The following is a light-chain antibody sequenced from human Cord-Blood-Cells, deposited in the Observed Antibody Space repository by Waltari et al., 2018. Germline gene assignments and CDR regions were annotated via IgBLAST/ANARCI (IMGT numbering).Light chain of an antibody. CDR2: KDS. V-gene: IGLV3-25*02. Sequence: SYELPQPPSVSVSPGQTARITCSGDALPKQYAYCYQKKPGQAPVLVIDKDSERPSGIPERFSGSSSGTTVTLTISGVQAEDEADYYCQSADSSGTYVVFGGGTKLTVL. CDR1: ALPKQY. J-gene: IGLJ2*01. CDR3: QSADSSGTYVV.